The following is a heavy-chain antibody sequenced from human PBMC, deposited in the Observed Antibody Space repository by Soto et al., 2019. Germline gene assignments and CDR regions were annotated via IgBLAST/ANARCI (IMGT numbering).Heavy chain of an antibody. CDR1: GYTFTSYD. Sequence: ASVKVSCKASGYTFTSYDINWVRQATGQGLEWMGWMNPNSGNTGYAQKFQGRVTMTRNTSISTAYMELSSLRSEDTAVYYCATSRNWNYFDAFDIWGQGTMVTVSS. J-gene: IGHJ3*02. CDR2: MNPNSGNT. V-gene: IGHV1-8*01. CDR3: ATSRNWNYFDAFDI. D-gene: IGHD1-7*01.